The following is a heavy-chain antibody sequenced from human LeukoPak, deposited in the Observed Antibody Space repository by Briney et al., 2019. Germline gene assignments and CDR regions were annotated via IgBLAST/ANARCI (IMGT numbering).Heavy chain of an antibody. Sequence: GASVKVSCKASGYTFTSYDINWVRQATGQGLEWMGWMNPNSGNTGYAQKFQGRVTMTRNTSISTAYMELSSLRSEDTAVYYCAAGSTVTLYDAFDIWGQGTMVTVSS. D-gene: IGHD4-17*01. CDR3: AAGSTVTLYDAFDI. CDR2: MNPNSGNT. V-gene: IGHV1-8*01. CDR1: GYTFTSYD. J-gene: IGHJ3*02.